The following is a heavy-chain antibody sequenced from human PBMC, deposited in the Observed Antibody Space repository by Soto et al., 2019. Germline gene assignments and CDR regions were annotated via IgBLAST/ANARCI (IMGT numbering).Heavy chain of an antibody. J-gene: IGHJ6*03. CDR2: MNPKSGNT. V-gene: IGHV1-8*01. CDR1: GYTFTSYD. CDR3: ASRGSGSYYESYYYYYMDV. D-gene: IGHD3-10*01. Sequence: ASVKVSCKASGYTFTSYDINWVRQATGQGLEWMGWMNPKSGNTGYAQKFQGRVTMTRNTSISTAYMELSSLRSEDTAVYYCASRGSGSYYESYYYYYMDVWGKGTTVTVSS.